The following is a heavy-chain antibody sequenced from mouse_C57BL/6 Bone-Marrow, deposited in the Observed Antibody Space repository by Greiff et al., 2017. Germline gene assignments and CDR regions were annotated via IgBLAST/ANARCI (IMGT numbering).Heavy chain of an antibody. V-gene: IGHV1-69*01. CDR2: IDPSDSYT. Sequence: QVQLQQPGAELVMPGASVKLSCKASGYTFTSYWMHWVKQRPGQGLEWIGEIDPSDSYTNYTQKFKGKSTLTVDKSSSTAYMQLSSLTSEDSAVYYCASSNYGYFDVWGTGTTVTVSS. D-gene: IGHD2-5*01. J-gene: IGHJ1*03. CDR3: ASSNYGYFDV. CDR1: GYTFTSYW.